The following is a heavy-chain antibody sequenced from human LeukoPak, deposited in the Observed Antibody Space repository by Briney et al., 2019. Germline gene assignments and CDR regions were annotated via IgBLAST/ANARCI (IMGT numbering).Heavy chain of an antibody. CDR2: IYTSGST. CDR3: ARQWLASNWFDP. D-gene: IGHD6-19*01. CDR1: GGSISSGSYY. Sequence: PSETLSLTCTVSGGSISSGSYYWSWIRQPAGKGLEWIGRIYTSGSTNYNPSLKSRVTISVDTSKNQFSLKLSSVTAADTAVYYCARQWLASNWFDPWGQGTLVTVPS. V-gene: IGHV4-61*02. J-gene: IGHJ5*02.